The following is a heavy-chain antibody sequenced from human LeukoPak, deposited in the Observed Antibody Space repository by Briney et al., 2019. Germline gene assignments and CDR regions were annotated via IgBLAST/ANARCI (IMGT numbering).Heavy chain of an antibody. D-gene: IGHD2-15*01. Sequence: AASVRVSCKASGYTFTGYYIHWVRQAPGQGLEWMGWINPSGGVTKYAQKFQGRVTMARDTSISTAYMELSRLTSDDTAVYFCARRYCSGVSCYPDYWGQGTLATVSS. CDR2: INPSGGVT. V-gene: IGHV1-2*02. J-gene: IGHJ4*02. CDR1: GYTFTGYY. CDR3: ARRYCSGVSCYPDY.